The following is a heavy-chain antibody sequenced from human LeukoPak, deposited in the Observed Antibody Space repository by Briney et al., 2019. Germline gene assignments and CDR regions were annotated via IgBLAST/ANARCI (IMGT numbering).Heavy chain of an antibody. V-gene: IGHV1-2*02. D-gene: IGHD3-22*01. CDR2: INPNSGGT. Sequence: ASVKVSCKASGYTFTGYYMHWVRQAPGQRLEWMGWINPNSGGTNYAQKFQGRVTMTRDTSISTAYMELSRLRSDDTAVYYCAREGQGGHNYYDNSGYYWLDYWGQGTLVTVSS. CDR3: AREGQGGHNYYDNSGYYWLDY. CDR1: GYTFTGYY. J-gene: IGHJ4*02.